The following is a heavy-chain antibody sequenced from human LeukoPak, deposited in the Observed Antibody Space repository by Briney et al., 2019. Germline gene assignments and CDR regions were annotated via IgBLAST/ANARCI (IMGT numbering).Heavy chain of an antibody. Sequence: SETLSLTCTVSGGSISSSSYCWGWIRQPPGKGLEWIGSIYYSGSTYYNPSLKSRVTISVDTSKNQFSLKLSSVTAADTAVYYCARDEWLHPFDYWGQGTLVTVSS. D-gene: IGHD5-24*01. J-gene: IGHJ4*02. CDR2: IYYSGST. V-gene: IGHV4-39*07. CDR1: GGSISSSSYC. CDR3: ARDEWLHPFDY.